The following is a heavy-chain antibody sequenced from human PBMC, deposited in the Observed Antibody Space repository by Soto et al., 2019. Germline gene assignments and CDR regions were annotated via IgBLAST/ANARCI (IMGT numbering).Heavy chain of an antibody. CDR2: IYYSGST. V-gene: IGHV4-59*08. CDR1: GGSISSYY. D-gene: IGHD3-22*01. J-gene: IGHJ3*02. Sequence: QVQLQESGPGLVKPSETLSLTCTVSGGSISSYYWSWIRQPPGKGLEWIGYIYYSGSTNYNPSLRRRVTISVDTSKHQFSLKLSSVTAADTAVYYCARQPHYYDSSGYYVGEDAFDIWGQGTMVTVSS. CDR3: ARQPHYYDSSGYYVGEDAFDI.